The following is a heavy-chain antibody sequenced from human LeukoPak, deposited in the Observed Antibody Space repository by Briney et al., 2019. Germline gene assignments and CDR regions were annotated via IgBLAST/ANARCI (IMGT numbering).Heavy chain of an antibody. J-gene: IGHJ4*02. D-gene: IGHD2-8*02. Sequence: SETLSLTCTVSGGSISSYYWSWIRQPPGKGLEWIGYIYTSGSTNYNPSLKSRVTISVATSKNQFSLKLSSVTAADTAVYYCARLKKSWSPIDYWGQGTLVTVSS. CDR2: IYTSGST. CDR3: ARLKKSWSPIDY. V-gene: IGHV4-4*09. CDR1: GGSISSYY.